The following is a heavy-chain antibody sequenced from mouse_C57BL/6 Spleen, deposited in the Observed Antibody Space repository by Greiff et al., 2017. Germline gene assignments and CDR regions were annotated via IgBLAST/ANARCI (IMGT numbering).Heavy chain of an antibody. J-gene: IGHJ4*01. CDR3: ARRGSSQSSYYYAMDY. V-gene: IGHV1-52*01. CDR2: IDPSDSET. D-gene: IGHD1-1*01. CDR1: GYTFTSYW. Sequence: QVQLQQPGAELVRPGSSVKLSCKASGYTFTSYWMHWVKQRPIQGLEWIGNIDPSDSETHYNQKFKDKATLTVDKSSSTAYMQLSSLTSEDSAVYYCARRGSSQSSYYYAMDYWGQGTSVTVSS.